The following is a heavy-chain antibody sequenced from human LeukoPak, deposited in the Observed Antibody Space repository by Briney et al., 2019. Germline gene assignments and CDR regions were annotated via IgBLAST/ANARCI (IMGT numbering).Heavy chain of an antibody. CDR3: ARFRSGRMLRNNWFDP. J-gene: IGHJ5*02. D-gene: IGHD3-10*01. CDR1: GYTFTGYY. Sequence: ASVKVSCKASGYTFTGYYMHWVRQAPGQGLEWMGWINPNSGGTNYAQKFQGRVTMTRDTSISTAYMELSRLRSDDTAVYYCARFRSGRMLRNNWFDPWGQGTLVAVSS. CDR2: INPNSGGT. V-gene: IGHV1-2*02.